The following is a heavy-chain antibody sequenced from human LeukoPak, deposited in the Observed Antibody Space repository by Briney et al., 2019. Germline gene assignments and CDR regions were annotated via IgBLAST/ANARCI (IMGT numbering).Heavy chain of an antibody. J-gene: IGHJ5*02. V-gene: IGHV1-18*01. CDR1: GYTFTSYG. CDR3: VRSGYDYDWFDP. D-gene: IGHD5-12*01. Sequence: GASVKVSCKASGYTFTSYGISWVRQAPGQGLEWMGWISAYNGNTKYTQKFQGRVTMTTDTSTSTAYMELRSLRSDDTAVYYCVRSGYDYDWFDPWGQGTLVTVSS. CDR2: ISAYNGNT.